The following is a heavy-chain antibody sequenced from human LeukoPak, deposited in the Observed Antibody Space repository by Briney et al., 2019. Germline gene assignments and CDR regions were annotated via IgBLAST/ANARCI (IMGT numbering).Heavy chain of an antibody. Sequence: PGGSLRLCCAASGFTFSSYWMHWVRQAPGKGLVWVSRINSDGSSTSYADSVKGRFTISRDNAKNTLYLQMNSLRAEDTAVYYCAREGGTVYYFDYWGQGTLVTVSS. CDR2: INSDGSST. J-gene: IGHJ4*02. CDR3: AREGGTVYYFDY. V-gene: IGHV3-74*01. CDR1: GFTFSSYW. D-gene: IGHD1/OR15-1a*01.